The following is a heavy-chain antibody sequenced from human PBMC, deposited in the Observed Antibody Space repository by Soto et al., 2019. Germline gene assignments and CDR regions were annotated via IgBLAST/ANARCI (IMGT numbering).Heavy chain of an antibody. J-gene: IGHJ4*02. Sequence: QVQLVQSGAEEKKPGASVKVSCKASGYTFTNYAMHWGRQAPGQRLEWMGWINAGNGNTKYSQKFQGRVTITSDTSASTAYMELSSLISEYTAVYYCARVSGYYLPDYWGQGTLVTVSS. CDR2: INAGNGNT. D-gene: IGHD5-12*01. V-gene: IGHV1-3*05. CDR1: GYTFTNYA. CDR3: ARVSGYYLPDY.